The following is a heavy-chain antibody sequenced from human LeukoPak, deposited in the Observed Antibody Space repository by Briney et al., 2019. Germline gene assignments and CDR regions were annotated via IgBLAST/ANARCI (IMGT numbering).Heavy chain of an antibody. D-gene: IGHD6-13*01. J-gene: IGHJ5*02. CDR2: ISYDGSNK. Sequence: GGSLRLSCAASGFTFSSYAMHWVRQAPGKGLEWVAVISYDGSNKYYADSVKGRFTISRDNSRNTLYLQMNSLRAEDTAVYYCARDLVIAAAGTDWFDPWAREPWSPSPQ. CDR3: ARDLVIAAAGTDWFDP. CDR1: GFTFSSYA. V-gene: IGHV3-30-3*01.